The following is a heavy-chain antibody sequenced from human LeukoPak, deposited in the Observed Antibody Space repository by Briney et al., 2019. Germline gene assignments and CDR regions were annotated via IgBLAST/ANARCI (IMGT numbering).Heavy chain of an antibody. CDR3: VRELSGILGFDY. D-gene: IGHD6-13*01. CDR2: ISSSSSPI. CDR1: GFTFSSYG. V-gene: IGHV3-48*01. J-gene: IGHJ4*02. Sequence: GGSLRLSCAASGFTFSSYGMHWVRQAPGKGLEWVSYISSSSSPIYDSDSVKGRFTISRDNAKNSLYLEMNSLRAEDTAVYYCVRELSGILGFDYWGRGTLVTVSS.